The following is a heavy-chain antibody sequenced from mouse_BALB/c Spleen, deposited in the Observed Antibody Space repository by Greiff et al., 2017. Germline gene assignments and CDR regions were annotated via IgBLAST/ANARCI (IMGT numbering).Heavy chain of an antibody. Sequence: VQLQQSGPQLVRPGASVKISCKATGYSFTSYWMHWVKQRPGQGLEWIGMIDPSDSETRLNQKFKDKATLTVAKSSSTAYMQLSSPTSEDSAVYYCARSYYYGSRGNYFDYWGQGTTLTVSA. CDR3: ARSYYYGSRGNYFDY. CDR1: GYSFTSYW. V-gene: IGHV1S127*01. D-gene: IGHD1-1*01. J-gene: IGHJ2*01. CDR2: IDPSDSET.